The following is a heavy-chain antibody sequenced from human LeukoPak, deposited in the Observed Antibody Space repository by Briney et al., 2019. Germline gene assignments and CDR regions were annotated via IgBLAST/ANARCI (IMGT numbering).Heavy chain of an antibody. CDR2: IYYSGST. V-gene: IGHV4-61*08. Sequence: SETLSLTCTVSGGSISSGGYYWSWIRQHPGKGLEWIGYIYYSGSTYYNPSLKSRVTISVDTSKNQFSLKLSSVTAADTAVYYCARGDRGYSYPWGQGTLVTVSS. J-gene: IGHJ4*02. D-gene: IGHD5-18*01. CDR1: GGSISSGGYY. CDR3: ARGDRGYSYP.